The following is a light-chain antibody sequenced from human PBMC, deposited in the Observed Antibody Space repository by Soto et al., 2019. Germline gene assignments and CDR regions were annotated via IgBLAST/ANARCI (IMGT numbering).Light chain of an antibody. J-gene: IGLJ3*02. CDR2: LNSDGSH. CDR1: SGHSSYA. CDR3: QTWGTGIPWV. V-gene: IGLV4-69*01. Sequence: QLVLPQSPSASASLGASVKLTCTLSSGHSSYAIAWHQQQPEKGPRYLMKLNSDGSHSKGDGIPDRCSGSSSGAERYLTISSLQSEDEADYYCQTWGTGIPWVFGGGTKLTVL.